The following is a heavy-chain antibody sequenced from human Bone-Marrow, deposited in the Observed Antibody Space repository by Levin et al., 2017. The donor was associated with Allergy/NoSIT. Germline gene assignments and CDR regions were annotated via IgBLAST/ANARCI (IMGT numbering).Heavy chain of an antibody. CDR2: ISGSGGAT. V-gene: IGHV3-23*01. J-gene: IGHJ4*02. CDR1: GFTFSSYA. Sequence: GESLKISCAASGFTFSSYAMSWVRQAPGKGLEWVSAISGSGGATFYADSVKGRFTISRDNSKTTLYLQMNSLRAEDTAVYYYAKAAQKYGDYRYWGQGTLVTVSS. D-gene: IGHD4-17*01. CDR3: AKAAQKYGDYRY.